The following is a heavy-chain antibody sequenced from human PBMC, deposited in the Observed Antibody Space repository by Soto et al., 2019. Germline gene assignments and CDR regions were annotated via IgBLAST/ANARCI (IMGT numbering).Heavy chain of an antibody. V-gene: IGHV4-61*01. CDR1: GGSVSSGSYY. CDR2: IYHSGDT. CDR3: ARGERQQQRDT. J-gene: IGHJ5*02. D-gene: IGHD6-13*01. Sequence: SETLSLTSTFSGGSVSSGSYYWSWVRQPPGKGLEWIGEIYHSGDTNYNPSLKSRVILSVDKSKNQFFLKVNSVTAADTAVYYCARGERQQQRDTWGRGILVTVSS.